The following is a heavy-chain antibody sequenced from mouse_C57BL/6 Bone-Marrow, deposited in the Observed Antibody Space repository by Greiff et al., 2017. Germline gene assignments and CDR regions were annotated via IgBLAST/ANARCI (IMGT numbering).Heavy chain of an antibody. J-gene: IGHJ4*01. D-gene: IGHD2-4*01. CDR2: ISSGGSYT. V-gene: IGHV5-6*02. CDR3: ARRDDYDDYYAMDY. Sequence: EVKLMESGGDLVKPGGSLKLSCAASGFTFSSYGMSWVRQTPDKRLEWVATISSGGSYTYYPDSVKGRFTISRDNAKNTLYLQVSSLQSGDTAMYYCARRDDYDDYYAMDYWGQGTSVTVSS. CDR1: GFTFSSYG.